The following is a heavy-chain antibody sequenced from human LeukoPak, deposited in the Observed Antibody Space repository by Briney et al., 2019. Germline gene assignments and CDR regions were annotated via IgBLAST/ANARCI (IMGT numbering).Heavy chain of an antibody. CDR3: AKDRAYSSSHFDY. CDR2: VSWNSGSI. D-gene: IGHD6-13*01. V-gene: IGHV3-9*01. J-gene: IGHJ4*02. CDR1: GFTFDDYA. Sequence: PGRSLRLSCAASGFTFDDYAMHWVRQAPGKGLEWVSGVSWNSGSIGYADSVKGRFTISRDNAKNSLYLQMNSLRAGDTALYYCAKDRAYSSSHFDYWGQGTLVTVSS.